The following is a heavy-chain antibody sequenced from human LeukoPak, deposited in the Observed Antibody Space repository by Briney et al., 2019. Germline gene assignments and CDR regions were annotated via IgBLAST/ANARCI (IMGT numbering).Heavy chain of an antibody. CDR1: GFTFSTYA. CDR3: SAYFDY. CDR2: ISGSGGNT. Sequence: GGSLRLSCAASGFTFSTYAMNWVRRSPGKGLEWVSTISGSGGNTYYADSVKGRFTISRDNSKNTLYLQMNSLRAEDTAVYYCSAYFDYWGQGTLVTVSP. V-gene: IGHV3-23*01. J-gene: IGHJ4*02.